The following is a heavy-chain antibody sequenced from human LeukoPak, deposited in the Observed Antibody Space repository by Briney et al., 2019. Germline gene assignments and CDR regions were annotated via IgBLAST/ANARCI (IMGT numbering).Heavy chain of an antibody. CDR3: ASGSYGDY. J-gene: IGHJ4*02. V-gene: IGHV4-59*01. Sequence: SETLSLTCTVSGGSISSYYWSWIRQPPGKGLEWIGYIYYSGSTNYNPSLKSRVTISVDTSKNQFSLKLSSVTAADTAVYYCASGSYGDYWGQGTLVTVSS. CDR1: GGSISSYY. CDR2: IYYSGST. D-gene: IGHD1-26*01.